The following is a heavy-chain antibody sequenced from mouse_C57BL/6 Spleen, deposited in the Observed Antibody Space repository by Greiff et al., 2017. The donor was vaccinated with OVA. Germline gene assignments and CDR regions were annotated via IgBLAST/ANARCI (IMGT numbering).Heavy chain of an antibody. CDR3: AREEDYGRAGDFDY. J-gene: IGHJ2*01. Sequence: QVQLQQSGAELARPGASVKLSCKASGYTFTSYGISWVKQRTGQGLEWIGEIYPRSGNTYYTEKFKGKATLTADKSSSTAYMELRSLTSEDSADYFCAREEDYGRAGDFDYWGKGTTLTVSS. D-gene: IGHD1-1*01. CDR2: IYPRSGNT. V-gene: IGHV1-81*01. CDR1: GYTFTSYG.